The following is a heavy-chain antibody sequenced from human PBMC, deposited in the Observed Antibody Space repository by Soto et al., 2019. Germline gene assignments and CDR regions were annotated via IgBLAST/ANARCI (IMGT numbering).Heavy chain of an antibody. V-gene: IGHV3-7*03. Sequence: EVQLLGSGGGLVQPGGSLRLSCVGSGFTFSTYWMNWVRQAPGKGLEWVANINPDGNVGTYVDSVRGRFTVSRDNAKNSLYLQMNSLRADDTAVYFCAGWGGHDYNYWGQGIMVTVSS. CDR1: GFTFSTYW. CDR2: INPDGNVG. CDR3: AGWGGHDYNY. J-gene: IGHJ4*02. D-gene: IGHD4-4*01.